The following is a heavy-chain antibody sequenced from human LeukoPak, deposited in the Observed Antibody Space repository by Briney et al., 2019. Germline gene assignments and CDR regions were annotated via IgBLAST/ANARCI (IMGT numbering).Heavy chain of an antibody. CDR1: GYTYTSYA. CDR3: ARKYYDFWSGYGYYYMDV. Sequence: ASVKVSCKASGYTYTSYAMNWVRQAPGQGLEWMGWINTNTGNPTYAQGFTGRFVFSLDTSVSTAYLQISSLKAEDTAVYYCARKYYDFWSGYGYYYMDVWGKGTTVTVSS. J-gene: IGHJ6*03. D-gene: IGHD3-3*01. CDR2: INTNTGNP. V-gene: IGHV7-4-1*02.